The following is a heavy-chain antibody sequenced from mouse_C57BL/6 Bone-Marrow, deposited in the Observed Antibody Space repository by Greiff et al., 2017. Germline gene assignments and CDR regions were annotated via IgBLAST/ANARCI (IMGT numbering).Heavy chain of an antibody. CDR3: ARERWLLYYYAMDY. CDR2: IYPGDGDT. Sequence: VQVVESGAELVKPGASVKISCKASGYAFSSYWMNWVKQRPGKGLEWIGQIYPGDGDTNYNGKFKGKATLTADKSSSTAYMQLSSLTSEDSAVYFCARERWLLYYYAMDYWGQGTSVTVSS. CDR1: GYAFSSYW. V-gene: IGHV1-80*01. D-gene: IGHD2-3*01. J-gene: IGHJ4*01.